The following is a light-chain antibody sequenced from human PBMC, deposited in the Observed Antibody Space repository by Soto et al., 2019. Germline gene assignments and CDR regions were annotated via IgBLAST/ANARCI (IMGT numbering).Light chain of an antibody. CDR3: QSYDSRLTAYV. CDR2: GDI. J-gene: IGLJ1*01. CDR1: SSNIGAGYD. Sequence: QAVVTQPPSVSGAPGQRVTISCTGTSSNIGAGYDVHWYQQLPGTAPKLLIYGDINRPSGVPDRFSGSKSGSSASLAITGLQAEDEADYYCQSYDSRLTAYVFGTGTKLTV. V-gene: IGLV1-40*01.